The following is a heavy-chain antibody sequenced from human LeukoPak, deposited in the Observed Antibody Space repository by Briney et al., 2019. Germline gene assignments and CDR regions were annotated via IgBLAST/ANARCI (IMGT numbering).Heavy chain of an antibody. J-gene: IGHJ4*02. Sequence: SETLSLTCTVSGGSISSYHWSWIRQPPGKGLEWIGEINHSGSTNYNPSLKSRVTISVDTSKNQCSLKLSSVTAADTAVYYCARGWGGYSGSTSSDYWGQGTLVTVSS. CDR3: ARGWGGYSGSTSSDY. V-gene: IGHV4-34*01. CDR1: GGSISSYH. D-gene: IGHD2-2*01. CDR2: INHSGST.